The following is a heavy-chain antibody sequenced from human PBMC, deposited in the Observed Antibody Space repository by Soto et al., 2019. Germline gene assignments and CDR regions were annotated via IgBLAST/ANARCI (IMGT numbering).Heavy chain of an antibody. CDR1: GVTFSSDW. Sequence: VGSLRLSCAVSGVTFSSDWMSWVRQAPGKGLEWVANIKEDGSEKYYVDAVKGRFTISRDNAKNSLFLQMNSLRAEDTAVYSCARDWNYGYYYLDVWGKGTTVTVSS. CDR2: IKEDGSEK. CDR3: ARDWNYGYYYLDV. V-gene: IGHV3-7*01. D-gene: IGHD1-1*01. J-gene: IGHJ6*03.